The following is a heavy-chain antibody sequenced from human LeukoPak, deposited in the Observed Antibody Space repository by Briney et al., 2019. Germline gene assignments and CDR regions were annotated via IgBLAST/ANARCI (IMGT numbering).Heavy chain of an antibody. CDR1: GFTFSSYW. J-gene: IGHJ5*02. D-gene: IGHD2-2*01. V-gene: IGHV3-7*05. Sequence: GGSLRLPCAASGFTFSSYWMSWVRQAPGKGLEWVANIKQDGSEKYYVDSVKGRFTISRDNAKNSLYLQMNSLRAEDTAVYYCARENLRLGYCSSTSCRYAKGFDPWGQGTLVTVSS. CDR3: ARENLRLGYCSSTSCRYAKGFDP. CDR2: IKQDGSEK.